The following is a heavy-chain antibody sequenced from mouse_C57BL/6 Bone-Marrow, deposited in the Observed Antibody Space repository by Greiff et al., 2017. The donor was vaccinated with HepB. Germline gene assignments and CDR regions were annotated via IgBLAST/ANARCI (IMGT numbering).Heavy chain of an antibody. CDR2: IDPSDSYT. Sequence: QVQLQQSGAELVKPGASVKLSCKASGYTFTSYWMQWVKQRPGQGLEWIGEIDPSDSYTNYNQKFKGKATLTVDTSSSTAYMQLSSLTSEDSAVYYCARGGDSYWGQGTSVTVSS. J-gene: IGHJ4*01. CDR1: GYTFTSYW. CDR3: ARGGDSY. V-gene: IGHV1-50*01.